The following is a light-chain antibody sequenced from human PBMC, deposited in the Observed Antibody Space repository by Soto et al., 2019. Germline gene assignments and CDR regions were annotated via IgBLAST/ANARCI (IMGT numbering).Light chain of an antibody. CDR3: SSYTSSSTGV. CDR1: SSDVGGYNY. Sequence: QSVLTQPASVSGSPGQSITISCTGTSSDVGGYNYVSWYQQHPGKAPKLMIYDVSNRPSGVSNRFSGSKSGNTASPTISGLQAEDEADYYCSSYTSSSTGVFGTGTKVTVL. CDR2: DVS. V-gene: IGLV2-14*01. J-gene: IGLJ1*01.